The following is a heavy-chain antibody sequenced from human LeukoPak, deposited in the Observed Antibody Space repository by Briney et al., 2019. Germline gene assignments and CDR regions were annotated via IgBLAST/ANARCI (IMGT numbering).Heavy chain of an antibody. CDR1: GLTFDDYA. Sequence: GRSLRLSCAASGLTFDDYAMHWVRQAPGKGLEWVSGISWNSGSIGYADPVKGRFTISRDNSKNTLYLQLSSLRAEDTAIYYCARVSTSCYIGCSFDNWGQGTLVTVSS. J-gene: IGHJ4*02. D-gene: IGHD2-2*02. CDR2: ISWNSGSI. V-gene: IGHV3-9*01. CDR3: ARVSTSCYIGCSFDN.